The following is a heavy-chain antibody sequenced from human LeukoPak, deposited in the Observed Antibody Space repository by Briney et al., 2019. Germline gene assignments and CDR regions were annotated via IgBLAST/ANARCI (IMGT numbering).Heavy chain of an antibody. CDR2: IYYSGST. D-gene: IGHD3-10*01. CDR1: GGSISSSSYY. Sequence: SETLSLTCTVSGGSISSSSYYWGWIRQPPGKGLEWIGSIYYSGSTYYNPSLKSRVTISVDTSKNQFSLKLSSVTAADTAVYYCAHATPLDDTYYYGSGSYRHWGQGTLVTVSS. J-gene: IGHJ1*01. V-gene: IGHV4-39*07. CDR3: AHATPLDDTYYYGSGSYRH.